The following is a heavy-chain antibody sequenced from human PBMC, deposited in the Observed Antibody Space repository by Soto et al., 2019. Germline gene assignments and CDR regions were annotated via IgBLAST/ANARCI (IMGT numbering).Heavy chain of an antibody. CDR2: IYYSGST. J-gene: IGHJ4*02. D-gene: IGHD3-3*01. CDR3: ASGSRLRFLEWFPDY. V-gene: IGHV4-61*01. Sequence: SETLSLTCTVSGGSVSSGIYYWSWIRQPPGKGLEWIGYIYYSGSTNYNPSLKSRVTISVDTSKNQFSLKLSSVTAADTAVYYCASGSRLRFLEWFPDYWGQGTLVTVSS. CDR1: GGSVSSGIYY.